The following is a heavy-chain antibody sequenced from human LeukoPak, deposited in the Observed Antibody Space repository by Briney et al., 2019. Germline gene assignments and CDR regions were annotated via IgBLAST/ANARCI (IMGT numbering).Heavy chain of an antibody. V-gene: IGHV3-7*03. CDR1: GFTIRNYW. CDR2: IKEDGSQK. Sequence: PGGSLTLSCAVSGFTIRNYWYHWVRQPPREGVEWVANIKEDGSQKNYVGSVKGRFTISRDNAKNSLYLQMNSLRAEDTALYYCAIFGLEATGNWGQGTLVTVSS. J-gene: IGHJ4*02. CDR3: AIFGLEATGN. D-gene: IGHD6-13*01.